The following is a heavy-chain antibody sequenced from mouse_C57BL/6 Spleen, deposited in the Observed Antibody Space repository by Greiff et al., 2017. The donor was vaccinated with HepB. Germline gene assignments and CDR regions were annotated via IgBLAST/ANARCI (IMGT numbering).Heavy chain of an antibody. Sequence: LQESGPELVKPGASVKISCKASGYAFSSSWMNWVKQRPGKGLEWIGRIYPGDGDTNYNGKFKGKATLTADKSSSTAYMQLSSLTSEDSAVCVCARDAYDYVFAYWGQGTLVTVSA. CDR1: GYAFSSSW. CDR3: ARDAYDYVFAY. D-gene: IGHD2-4*01. J-gene: IGHJ3*01. CDR2: IYPGDGDT. V-gene: IGHV1-82*01.